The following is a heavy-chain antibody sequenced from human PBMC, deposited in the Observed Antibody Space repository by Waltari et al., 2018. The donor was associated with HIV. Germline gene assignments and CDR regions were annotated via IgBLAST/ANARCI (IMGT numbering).Heavy chain of an antibody. V-gene: IGHV1-8*02. CDR1: EYTFINFD. CDR2: MNPNSGNT. D-gene: IGHD3-22*01. CDR3: ARNSSAKGNRYFYYGLDV. Sequence: QVHLVQSGPEVKRPGASVKIPCKAYEYTFINFDVNWVRQAPVQGPEWLGWMNPNSGNTASPYKFEDRVTMTRDVSTDTAYMEMSGLTPEDTAIYYCARNSSAKGNRYFYYGLDVWGQGTPVTV. J-gene: IGHJ6*02.